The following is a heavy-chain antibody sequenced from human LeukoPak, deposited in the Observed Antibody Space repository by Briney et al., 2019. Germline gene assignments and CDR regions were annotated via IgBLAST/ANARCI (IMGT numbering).Heavy chain of an antibody. CDR1: GGSISSYY. CDR2: IYYSGST. D-gene: IGHD3-22*01. Sequence: PSETLSLTCTVSGGSISSYYWSWIRQPPGKGREWSGYIYYSGSTNYNPSLKSRVTISVDTSKNQFSLKLSSVTAADTAVYYCARAGDYYDSSGYYFDYWGQGTLVTVSS. V-gene: IGHV4-59*01. J-gene: IGHJ4*02. CDR3: ARAGDYYDSSGYYFDY.